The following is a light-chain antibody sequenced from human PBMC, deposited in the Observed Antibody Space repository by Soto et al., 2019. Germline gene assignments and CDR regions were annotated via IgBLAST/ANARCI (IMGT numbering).Light chain of an antibody. V-gene: IGLV1-47*01. CDR3: AAWDDSLSVRVV. J-gene: IGLJ2*01. CDR2: RNN. CDR1: SSNIGSHY. Sequence: QSVLTRPPSASGTPGQRVTISCSGSSSNIGSHYVYWYQQLPGTAPKLLIYRNNQRHSGVPDRFSGSKSGTSASLAISGLRSEDESYYYCAAWDDSLSVRVVFGGGTQLTVL.